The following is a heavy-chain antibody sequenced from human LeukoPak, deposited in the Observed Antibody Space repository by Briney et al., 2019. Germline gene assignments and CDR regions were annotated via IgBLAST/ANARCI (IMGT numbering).Heavy chain of an antibody. CDR3: AKDLPLIGYPPI. J-gene: IGHJ3*02. D-gene: IGHD5-18*01. CDR2: ISGSGGST. CDR1: GFTVSSNY. V-gene: IGHV3-23*01. Sequence: GGSLRLSCAASGFTVSSNYMSWVRQAPGKGLEWVSAISGSGGSTYYADSVKGRFTISRDNSKNTLYLQMNSLRAEDTAVYYCAKDLPLIGYPPIWGQGTMVTVSS.